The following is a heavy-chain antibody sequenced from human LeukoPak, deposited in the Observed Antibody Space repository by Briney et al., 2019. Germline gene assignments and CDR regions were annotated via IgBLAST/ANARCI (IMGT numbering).Heavy chain of an antibody. V-gene: IGHV4-59*08. CDR3: ARHWGDSPNHSDDLYAFDI. CDR1: GGSISSYY. Sequence: SETLSLTCTVSGGSISSYYWSWIRQPPGKGLEWIGFIYYSGSTNYNPSLRGRVTISVDTSKNQFSLKLSSVTAADTAVYYCARHWGDSPNHSDDLYAFDIWGQGTMVTVSS. D-gene: IGHD1-14*01. J-gene: IGHJ3*02. CDR2: IYYSGST.